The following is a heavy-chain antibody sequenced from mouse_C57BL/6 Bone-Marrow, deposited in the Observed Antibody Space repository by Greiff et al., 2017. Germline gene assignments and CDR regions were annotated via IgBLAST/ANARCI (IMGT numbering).Heavy chain of an antibody. D-gene: IGHD2-2*01. V-gene: IGHV1-53*01. CDR1: GYTFTSYW. J-gene: IGHJ4*01. Sequence: QVQLQQPGTELVKPGASVKLSCKASGYTFTSYWMHWVKQRPGQGLEWIRNINPSNGGTNYNEKFKSKATLTVDKSSSTAYMQLSSLTSEDSAVYYCARHGLYYYAMDYWGQGTSVTVSS. CDR3: ARHGLYYYAMDY. CDR2: INPSNGGT.